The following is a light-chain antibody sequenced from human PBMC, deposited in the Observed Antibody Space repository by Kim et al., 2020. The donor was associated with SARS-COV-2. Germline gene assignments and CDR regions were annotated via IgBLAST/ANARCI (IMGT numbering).Light chain of an antibody. CDR1: QSISSY. V-gene: IGKV1-39*01. J-gene: IGKJ2*01. CDR3: QQSYSTPRT. CDR2: AAS. Sequence: DIQMTQSPSSLSASVGDRVTITCRASQSISSYLNWYQQKPGKAPKLLIYAASSLQSGVPSRFSGSGSGTDFTLTISSLQPEDFETYYCQQSYSTPRTFGQGTKLEI.